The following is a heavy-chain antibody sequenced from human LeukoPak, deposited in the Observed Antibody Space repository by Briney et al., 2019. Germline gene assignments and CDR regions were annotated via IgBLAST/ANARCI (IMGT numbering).Heavy chain of an antibody. CDR2: IYYSGST. CDR1: GGSISSYY. V-gene: IGHV4-59*01. CDR3: ARGKSDSSGYYYAPFDY. J-gene: IGHJ4*02. D-gene: IGHD3-22*01. Sequence: SETLSLTCTVSGGSISSYYWSWIRQPPGKGLAWIGYIYYSGSTNYNPSLKSRVTISVDTSKNQFSLKLSSVTAADTAVYYCARGKSDSSGYYYAPFDYWGQGTLVTVSS.